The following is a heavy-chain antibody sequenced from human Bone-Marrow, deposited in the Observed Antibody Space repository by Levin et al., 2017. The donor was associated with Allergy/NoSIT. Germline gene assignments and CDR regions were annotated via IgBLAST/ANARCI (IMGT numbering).Heavy chain of an antibody. D-gene: IGHD2-15*01. CDR2: IKQDGSEK. J-gene: IGHJ4*02. Sequence: GGSLRLSCTASGFSFSTYWMTWVRQAPGEGLEWVANIKQDGSEKNYVDSVKGRFTISRDNAKNSLYLQMNSLRAEDTAVYYCARIGAGGSFTFDYWGQGTLVTASS. CDR1: GFSFSTYW. CDR3: ARIGAGGSFTFDY. V-gene: IGHV3-7*01.